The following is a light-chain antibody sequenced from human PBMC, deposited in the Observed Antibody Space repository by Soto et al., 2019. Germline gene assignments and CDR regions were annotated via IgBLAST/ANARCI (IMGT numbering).Light chain of an antibody. CDR2: EVS. CDR3: SSYTSSTLYV. V-gene: IGLV2-14*01. J-gene: IGLJ1*01. Sequence: ALTQPASVSGSPGQSITISCTGTSSDVGGYNYVSWYQQHPGKAPKLMIYEVSNRPSGVSNRFSGSKSGNTASLTISGLQAEDEADYYCSSYTSSTLYVFGTGTKVTVL. CDR1: SSDVGGYNY.